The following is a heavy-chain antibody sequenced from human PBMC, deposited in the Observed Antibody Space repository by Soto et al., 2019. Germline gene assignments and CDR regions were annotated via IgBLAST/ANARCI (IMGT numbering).Heavy chain of an antibody. CDR2: ISGSGGST. J-gene: IGHJ5*02. CDR1: GFTFSSYA. CDR3: AKDLRRDYGDYGGGSWFDP. V-gene: IGHV3-23*01. D-gene: IGHD4-17*01. Sequence: EVQLLESGGGLVQPGGSLRLSCAASGFTFSSYAMSWVRQAPGKGLEWVSAISGSGGSTYYADSVKGRFTISRDNSKNTLYLQMNSLRAEDTAVYYCAKDLRRDYGDYGGGSWFDPWGQGTLVTVSS.